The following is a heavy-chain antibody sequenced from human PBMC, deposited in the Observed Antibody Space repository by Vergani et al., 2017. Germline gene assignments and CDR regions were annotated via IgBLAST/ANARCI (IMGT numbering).Heavy chain of an antibody. Sequence: EVQLVESGGGLVQPGRSLRLSCAASGFTFDDYAMHWVRQAPGKGLKWVSGIGWNSGSTGYADSVKGQFTISRDNAKNSLYLQMNSLRAEDTAVYYCAKGVEMATIWGAFDIWGQGTMVTVSS. CDR2: IGWNSGST. D-gene: IGHD5-24*01. CDR3: AKGVEMATIWGAFDI. CDR1: GFTFDDYA. V-gene: IGHV3-9*01. J-gene: IGHJ3*02.